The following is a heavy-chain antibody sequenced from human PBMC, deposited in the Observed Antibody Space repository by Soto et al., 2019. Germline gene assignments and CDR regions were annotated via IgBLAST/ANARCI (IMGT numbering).Heavy chain of an antibody. CDR2: IYYSGST. CDR3: ARGDYDILTGYYNSWCDP. Sequence: SETLSLTCTVSGGSISSYHWSWIRQPPGKGLEWIGYIYYSGSTNYNPSLKSRVTISVDTSKNQFSLKLSSVTAADTAVYYCARGDYDILTGYYNSWCDPWGQGTVVTVS. V-gene: IGHV4-59*01. CDR1: GGSISSYH. D-gene: IGHD3-9*01. J-gene: IGHJ5*02.